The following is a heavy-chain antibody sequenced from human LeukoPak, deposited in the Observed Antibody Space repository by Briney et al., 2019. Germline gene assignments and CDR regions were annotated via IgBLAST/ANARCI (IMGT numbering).Heavy chain of an antibody. Sequence: GGSLRLSCAASGFSFSSSAMSWVRQAPGKGLEWVSAISGSGSNTYYAGSVKGRFTIFRDNSKNVLFLQMNSLRAEDTALYYCASQKANFYDSRGDVWGQGTSVTVSS. J-gene: IGHJ6*02. CDR1: GFSFSSSA. V-gene: IGHV3-23*01. CDR2: ISGSGSNT. CDR3: ASQKANFYDSRGDV. D-gene: IGHD3-22*01.